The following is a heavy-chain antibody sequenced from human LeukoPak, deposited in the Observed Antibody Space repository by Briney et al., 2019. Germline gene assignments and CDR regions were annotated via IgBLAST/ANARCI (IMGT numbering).Heavy chain of an antibody. CDR1: GYTFTGYY. D-gene: IGHD3-3*01. V-gene: IGHV1-2*02. CDR3: ARDLDGLRFLEWLLPQDY. Sequence: ASVKVSCKASGYTFTGYYMHWVRQAPGQGLEWMGWINPNSGGTNYAQKFQGRVTMTRDTSISTAYMELSRLRSGDTAVYYCARDLDGLRFLEWLLPQDYWGQGTLVTVSS. J-gene: IGHJ4*02. CDR2: INPNSGGT.